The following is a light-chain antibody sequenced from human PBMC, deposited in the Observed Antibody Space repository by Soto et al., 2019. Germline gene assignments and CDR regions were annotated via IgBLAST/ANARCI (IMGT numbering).Light chain of an antibody. CDR1: QSVSSSY. V-gene: IGKV3-20*01. J-gene: IGKJ5*01. CDR2: GAS. CDR3: QQYNGYYRT. Sequence: EIVLTQSPGTLSLSPGERATLSCRASQSVSSSYLAWYQQKPGQAPRLLIYGASSRATGIPDRFSGSGSGTEFTLTISSLQPDDVATYYCQQYNGYYRTFGQGTRLEIK.